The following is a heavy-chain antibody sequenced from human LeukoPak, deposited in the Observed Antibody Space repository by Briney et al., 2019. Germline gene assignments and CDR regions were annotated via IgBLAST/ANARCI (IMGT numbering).Heavy chain of an antibody. CDR1: GYTLTELS. J-gene: IGHJ4*02. D-gene: IGHD6-13*01. Sequence: GASVKVSCKVSGYTLTELSMHWVRQAPGKGLEWMGGFDPEDGETIYAQKFQGRVTMTEDTSTDTAYMELSSLRSEDTAAYYCATDPYSSSPGGYWGQGTLVTVSS. V-gene: IGHV1-24*01. CDR2: FDPEDGET. CDR3: ATDPYSSSPGGY.